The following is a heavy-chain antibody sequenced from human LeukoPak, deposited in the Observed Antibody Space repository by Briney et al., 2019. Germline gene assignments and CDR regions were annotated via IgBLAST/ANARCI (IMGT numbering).Heavy chain of an antibody. V-gene: IGHV3-21*06. Sequence: GGSLRLSCTASGLTFSTSGFNWVRQAPGKGLEWVASIGPTGSDIYHPDSIKGRFTISRDNDNNFLYLQMNSLRAEDTAVYYCATETNGRHYDYWGQGTLLTVSS. CDR1: GLTFSTSG. J-gene: IGHJ4*02. CDR3: ATETNGRHYDY. CDR2: IGPTGSDI. D-gene: IGHD1-14*01.